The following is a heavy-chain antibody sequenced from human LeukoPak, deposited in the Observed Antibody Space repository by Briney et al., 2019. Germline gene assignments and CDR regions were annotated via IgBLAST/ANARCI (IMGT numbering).Heavy chain of an antibody. CDR3: ARGYGSVIQLWVFDY. CDR2: MSYSGST. CDR1: GGSISSSGYY. Sequence: PSETLSLTCTVSGGSISSSGYYWGWIRQPPGKGLECIGIMSYSGSTYYNPSLKSRVTISVDTSKNQFSLKLSSVTAADTAVYYCARGYGSVIQLWVFDYWGQGTLVTVSS. J-gene: IGHJ4*02. V-gene: IGHV4-39*07. D-gene: IGHD5-18*01.